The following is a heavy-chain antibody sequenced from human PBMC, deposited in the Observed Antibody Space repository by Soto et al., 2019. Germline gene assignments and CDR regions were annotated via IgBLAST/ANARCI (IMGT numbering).Heavy chain of an antibody. D-gene: IGHD3-3*01. CDR2: INLSGGST. CDR1: GYTFTSYY. V-gene: IGHV1-46*03. J-gene: IGHJ6*03. Sequence: QVQLVQSGAEVKKPGASVKVSCKASGYTFTSYYMHWVRQAPGQGLEWMGIINLSGGSTSYAQKFQGRVIMTSDTSTSTVYMELSSLRSEDTAVYYCARGYDFWSGSYYMDVWGKGTTVTVSS. CDR3: ARGYDFWSGSYYMDV.